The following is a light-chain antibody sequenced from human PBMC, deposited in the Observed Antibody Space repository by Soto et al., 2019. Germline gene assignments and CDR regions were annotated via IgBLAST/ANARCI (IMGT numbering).Light chain of an antibody. J-gene: IGKJ2*01. V-gene: IGKV3-20*01. CDR1: QSIYTK. CDR2: DAS. Sequence: EIVLTQSPGTLSLSPGEGATLSCRASQSIYTKLAWYQKKSGQAPRLLIYDASTRAYGIPDRFSGSGSGTDFSLTISRLETEDFAVYYCQQYAGSLYTFAQGTKVDI. CDR3: QQYAGSLYT.